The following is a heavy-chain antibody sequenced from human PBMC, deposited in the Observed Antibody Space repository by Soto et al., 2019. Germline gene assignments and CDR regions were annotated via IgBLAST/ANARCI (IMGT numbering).Heavy chain of an antibody. J-gene: IGHJ6*02. CDR1: GGTISTGANF. CDR3: ARQGSIAAAGTNYYYYYGMDV. V-gene: IGHV4-39*01. D-gene: IGHD6-13*01. CDR2: IYYSGST. Sequence: TWCDSSSVSGGTISTGANFVGCLLQAPKKGLEWIGSIYYSGSTYYNPSLKSRVTISVDTSKNQFSLKLSSVTAADTAVYYCARQGSIAAAGTNYYYYYGMDVWGQGTSVT.